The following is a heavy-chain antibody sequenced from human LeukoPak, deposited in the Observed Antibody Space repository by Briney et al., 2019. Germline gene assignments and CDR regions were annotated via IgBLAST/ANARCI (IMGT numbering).Heavy chain of an antibody. J-gene: IGHJ4*02. CDR2: ISSSSSYI. V-gene: IGHV3-21*04. CDR1: GFTFSSYS. CDR3: AKGSYSSGWYESDY. D-gene: IGHD6-19*01. Sequence: GGSLRLSCAASGFTFSSYSMNWVRLAPGKGLEWVSSISSSSSYIYYADSVKGRFTISRDNAKNSLYLQMNSLRAEDTAVYYCAKGSYSSGWYESDYWGQGTLVTVSS.